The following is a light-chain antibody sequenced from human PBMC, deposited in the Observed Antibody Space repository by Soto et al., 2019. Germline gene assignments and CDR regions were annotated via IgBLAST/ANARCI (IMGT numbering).Light chain of an antibody. CDR1: QSITNY. Sequence: DIQMTQSPSSLSASVGDRVTITCRASQSITNYLNWYQQKPGRAPKLLIYAASSLQSGVPSRFSGSGSGTDFTLTISSVQPKDFATYYCQQSYSTVLTFGGGTKVEIK. V-gene: IGKV1-39*01. J-gene: IGKJ4*01. CDR3: QQSYSTVLT. CDR2: AAS.